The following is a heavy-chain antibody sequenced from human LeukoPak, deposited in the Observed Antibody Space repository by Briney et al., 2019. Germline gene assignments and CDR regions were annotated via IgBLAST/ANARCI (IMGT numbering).Heavy chain of an antibody. V-gene: IGHV4-31*03. Sequence: PSQTLSLTCTVSGVSISSGGYYWSWIRQHPGKGLEWIGYIYYSGSTYYNPSLKSRITISVDTSKNQFSLKLSSVTAADTAVYYCARIRGPRKRPFDYWGQGTLVTVSS. D-gene: IGHD3-10*01. CDR2: IYYSGST. CDR3: ARIRGPRKRPFDY. J-gene: IGHJ4*02. CDR1: GVSISSGGYY.